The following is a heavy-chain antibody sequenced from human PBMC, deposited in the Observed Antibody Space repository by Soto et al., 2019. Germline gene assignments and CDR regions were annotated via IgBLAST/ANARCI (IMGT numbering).Heavy chain of an antibody. CDR3: ARVYGSGSDIPLGYYGMDV. Sequence: QVQLVESGGGVVQPGRSLRLSCAASGFTFSSYAMHWVRQAPGKGLEWVAVISYDGSNKYYADSVKGRFTISRDNSKNXLCXQMISLRAEDTAVYYCARVYGSGSDIPLGYYGMDVWGQGTTVTVAS. J-gene: IGHJ6*02. CDR2: ISYDGSNK. D-gene: IGHD3-10*01. CDR1: GFTFSSYA. V-gene: IGHV3-30-3*01.